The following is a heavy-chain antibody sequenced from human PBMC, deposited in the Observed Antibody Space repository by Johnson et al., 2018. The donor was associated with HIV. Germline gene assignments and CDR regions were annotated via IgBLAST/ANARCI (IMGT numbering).Heavy chain of an antibody. CDR2: IIWHSGSI. CDR3: ARVVLVRLAVAGPSRDAFDI. D-gene: IGHD6-19*01. CDR1: GFTFDDYA. Sequence: QLVESWGGLVQSGRSLRLSCAASGFTFDDYALHWVRQAPGKGLEWVSGIIWHSGSIGYADSVKGRFIISRDNAKNSLYLQMNSLRAEDTALYYCARVVLVRLAVAGPSRDAFDIWGQGTMVTVSS. V-gene: IGHV3-9*01. J-gene: IGHJ3*02.